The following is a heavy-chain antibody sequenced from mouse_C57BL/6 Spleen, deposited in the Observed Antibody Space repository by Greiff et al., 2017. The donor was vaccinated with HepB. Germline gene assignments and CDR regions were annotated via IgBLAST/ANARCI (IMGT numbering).Heavy chain of an antibody. CDR3: ARETLITTVGYFDV. CDR2: IYPGDGDT. D-gene: IGHD1-1*01. CDR1: GYAFSSSW. V-gene: IGHV1-82*01. Sequence: VQLVESGPELVKPGASVKISCKASGYAFSSSWMNWVKQRPGKGLEWIGRIYPGDGDTNYNGKFKGKATLTADKSSSTYYMQLSSLTSEDSAVYFCARETLITTVGYFDVWGTGTTVTVSS. J-gene: IGHJ1*03.